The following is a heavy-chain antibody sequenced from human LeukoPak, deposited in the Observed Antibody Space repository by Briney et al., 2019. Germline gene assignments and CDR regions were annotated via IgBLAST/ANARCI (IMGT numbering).Heavy chain of an antibody. CDR1: GYTFPNHW. J-gene: IGHJ4*02. V-gene: IGHV5-51*01. Sequence: GASLKISCKGSGYTFPNHWIGRLRQMPGKGLEWMGIIYPGDSDTRYSPSFQGQVTISADKSINTAYLQWSSLKASDTAMYYCASPSRSYYSGVDYWGQGTLVTVSS. CDR3: ASPSRSYYSGVDY. D-gene: IGHD3-22*01. CDR2: IYPGDSDT.